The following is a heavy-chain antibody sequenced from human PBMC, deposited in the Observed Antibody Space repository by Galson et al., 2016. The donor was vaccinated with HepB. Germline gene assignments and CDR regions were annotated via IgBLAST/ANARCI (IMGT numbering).Heavy chain of an antibody. CDR2: ISASNDNR. D-gene: IGHD6-19*01. CDR3: AKVGGGMAGTLDY. Sequence: SVKVSCKASGHTLSTYGISWVRQAPGQGLEWMGWISASNDNRNYAQNFQGRVTMTTDTSASTVYVELSNLTSDDTAVYYCAKVGGGMAGTLDYWGQGTLVTVSS. J-gene: IGHJ4*02. CDR1: GHTLSTYG. V-gene: IGHV1-18*01.